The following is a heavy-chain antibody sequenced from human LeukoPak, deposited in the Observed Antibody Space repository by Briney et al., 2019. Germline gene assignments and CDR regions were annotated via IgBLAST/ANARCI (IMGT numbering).Heavy chain of an antibody. D-gene: IGHD2-21*02. CDR1: GRSISSGGYL. V-gene: IGHV4-30-2*01. J-gene: IGHJ5*02. CDR3: ARAYCGGHCYPNWFDP. Sequence: SHTLSLTCGVSGRSISSGGYLWPSIRQPPAEGLEWYVYIYHHESPPYHPDLKSQVTIPVDQPKTQFPQNLNSVTAARAAVYYCARAYCGGHCYPNWFDPWGQGTLVTVSS. CDR2: IYHHESP.